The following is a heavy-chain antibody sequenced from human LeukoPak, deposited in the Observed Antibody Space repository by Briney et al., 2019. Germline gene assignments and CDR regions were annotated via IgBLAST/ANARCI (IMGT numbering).Heavy chain of an antibody. CDR1: GFTFSSYG. CDR2: ISYDGSNK. J-gene: IGHJ6*02. D-gene: IGHD3-22*01. CDR3: AKALTDYYDRSGYYYSYYYYGMDV. V-gene: IGHV3-30*18. Sequence: PGRSLRLSCAASGFTFSSYGMHWVRQAPGKGLEWVAVISYDGSNKYYADSVKGRFTISRDNSKNTLYLQMNSLRAEDTAVYYCAKALTDYYDRSGYYYSYYYYGMDVWGQGTTVTVSS.